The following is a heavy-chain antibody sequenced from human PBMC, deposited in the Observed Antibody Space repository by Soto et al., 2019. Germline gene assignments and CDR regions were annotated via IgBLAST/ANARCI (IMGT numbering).Heavy chain of an antibody. J-gene: IGHJ4*02. CDR3: AREYEVWVITTDFDY. Sequence: SETLSLTCAVYGGSFSGYYWSWIRQPPGKGLEWIGEINHSGSTNYNPSLKGRFTISRDNSKNTLYLQMNSLRAEDTAVYYCAREYEVWVITTDFDYWGQGTLVTVSS. V-gene: IGHV4-34*01. CDR1: GGSFSGYY. CDR2: INHSGST. D-gene: IGHD3-22*01.